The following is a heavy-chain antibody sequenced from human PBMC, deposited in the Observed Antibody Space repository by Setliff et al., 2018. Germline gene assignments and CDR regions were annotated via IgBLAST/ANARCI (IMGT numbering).Heavy chain of an antibody. CDR2: SNHSGST. V-gene: IGHV4-34*01. CDR3: ARLNFWSGFWYFTL. CDR1: GESFSNNY. J-gene: IGHJ4*02. D-gene: IGHD3-3*01. Sequence: PSETLSLTCSVYGESFSNNYWSWIRQPPGKGLEWIGESNHSGSTNYIPSLKSRLTISVDTSKNQFSLKLSSVTAADTGVYYCARLNFWSGFWYFTLWGQGTPVTVSS.